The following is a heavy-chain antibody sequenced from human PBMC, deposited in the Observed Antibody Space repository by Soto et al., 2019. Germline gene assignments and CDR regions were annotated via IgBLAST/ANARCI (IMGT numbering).Heavy chain of an antibody. D-gene: IGHD1-26*01. Sequence: SETLSLTCAVSGYSISSGYYWGWIRQPPGKGLEWIGSIYHSGRTYYNPSLKSRLTISLDTSKNQFSLKLTSVTAADTALYFCGTTSGSFPYWGQGTLVTVSS. V-gene: IGHV4-38-2*01. J-gene: IGHJ4*02. CDR3: GTTSGSFPY. CDR2: IYHSGRT. CDR1: GYSISSGYY.